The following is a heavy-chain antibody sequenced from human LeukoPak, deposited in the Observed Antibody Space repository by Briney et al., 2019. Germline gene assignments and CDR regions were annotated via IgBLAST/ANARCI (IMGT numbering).Heavy chain of an antibody. Sequence: SETLSLTCTVSGGSISSYYWSWIRQPPGKGLEWIGYIYYSGSTNYNPSLKSRVTISVDTSKNQFSLKLSSVTAVDTAVYYCARGGAGATLDYWGQGTLVTVSS. D-gene: IGHD1-26*01. V-gene: IGHV4-59*01. CDR2: IYYSGST. J-gene: IGHJ4*02. CDR1: GGSISSYY. CDR3: ARGGAGATLDY.